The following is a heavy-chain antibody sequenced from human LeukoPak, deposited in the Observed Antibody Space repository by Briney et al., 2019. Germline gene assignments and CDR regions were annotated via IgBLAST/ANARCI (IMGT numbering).Heavy chain of an antibody. CDR2: IYYSGST. V-gene: IGHV4-59*08. CDR3: ARRVGDGWYGYFDY. J-gene: IGHJ4*02. D-gene: IGHD5-24*01. Sequence: SETLSLTCTVSGGSLSSYYRSWLRQPPGKGLSGIGYIYYSGSTNYNPSLKSRVIISVDTSKNELPLELSSVAAADTAVYYCARRVGDGWYGYFDYWGQGTLVTVSS. CDR1: GGSLSSYY.